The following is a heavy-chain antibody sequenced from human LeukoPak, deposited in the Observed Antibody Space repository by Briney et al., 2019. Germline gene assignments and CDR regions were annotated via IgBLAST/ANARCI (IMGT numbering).Heavy chain of an antibody. Sequence: PGGSLRLSCAASGFAFSSYAMSWVRQAPGKGLEWVSTISSGTSVSTYYADSVKGRFTVSRDNSKNTLYLQMNSLRAEDTAAYYCARDLGDYVGYDAFDIWGQGTRVTVSS. D-gene: IGHD4-17*01. CDR1: GFAFSSYA. J-gene: IGHJ3*02. V-gene: IGHV3-23*01. CDR2: ISSGTSVST. CDR3: ARDLGDYVGYDAFDI.